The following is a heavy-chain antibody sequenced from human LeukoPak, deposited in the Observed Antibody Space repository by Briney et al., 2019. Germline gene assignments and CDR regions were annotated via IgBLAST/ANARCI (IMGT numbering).Heavy chain of an antibody. CDR2: ISSSGSTI. V-gene: IGHV3-11*01. CDR1: GFTFSDYY. J-gene: IGHJ4*02. D-gene: IGHD2-2*02. CDR3: ARDGYCSSTSCYIPPDY. Sequence: PGGSLRLSCAASGFTFSDYYMSWIRQAPGKGLEWVSYISSSGSTIYYADSVKGRFTISRDNAKNSLYLQMNSLRAEDTAVYYCARDGYCSSTSCYIPPDYWGQGTLVTVSS.